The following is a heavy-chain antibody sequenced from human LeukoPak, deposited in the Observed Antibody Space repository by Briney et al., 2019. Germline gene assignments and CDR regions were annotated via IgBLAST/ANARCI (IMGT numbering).Heavy chain of an antibody. V-gene: IGHV4-34*01. CDR1: GGSFSGYY. Sequence: PSETLSLTCAVYGGSFSGYYWSWIRQPPGKGLEWIGENNHSGSTNYNPSLKSRVTISVDASKNQFSLKLSSVTAADTAVYYCARGLFYSDLTRFDYWGQGTLVTVSS. CDR2: NNHSGST. CDR3: ARGLFYSDLTRFDY. J-gene: IGHJ4*02. D-gene: IGHD4-11*01.